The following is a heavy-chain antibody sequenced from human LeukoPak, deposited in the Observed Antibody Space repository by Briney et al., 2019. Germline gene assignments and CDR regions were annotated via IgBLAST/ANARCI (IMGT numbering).Heavy chain of an antibody. D-gene: IGHD3-3*01. CDR3: VRDARERGFAS. J-gene: IGHJ4*02. CDR2: IGTAGDT. CDR1: GFTFSSYD. V-gene: IGHV3-13*01. Sequence: GGSLRLSCAASGFTFSSYDMRWVRQIKGKGLEWVSAIGTAGDTYYAGSVKGRFTISREDARNSLYLQMNNLRVGDTAVYYCVRDARERGFASGGQGTLVTVSS.